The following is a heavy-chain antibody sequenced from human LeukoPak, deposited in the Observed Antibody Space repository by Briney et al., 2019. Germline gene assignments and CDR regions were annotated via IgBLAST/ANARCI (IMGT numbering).Heavy chain of an antibody. CDR2: INHSGST. Sequence: PSETLSLTCAVYGGSFSGYYWSWIRQPPGKGLEWSGEINHSGSTNYTPSLKSRVTISVDTSKNQFPLKLSSVTAADTAVYYCARGSWGPYYDRRWAYWGQGTLVTVSS. CDR3: ARGSWGPYYDRRWAY. D-gene: IGHD3-10*02. J-gene: IGHJ4*02. CDR1: GGSFSGYY. V-gene: IGHV4-34*01.